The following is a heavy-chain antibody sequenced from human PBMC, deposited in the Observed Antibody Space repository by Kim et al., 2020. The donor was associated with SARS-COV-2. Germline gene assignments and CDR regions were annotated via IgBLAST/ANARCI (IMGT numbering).Heavy chain of an antibody. V-gene: IGHV3-23*01. CDR3: AKERVGNGWGSYHEY. CDR2: IGVGGST. CDR1: GFTFSNSG. D-gene: IGHD6-25*01. J-gene: IGHJ4*02. Sequence: GGSLRLSCTASGFTFSNSGMAWVRQAPGKGKEWVSAIGVGGSTFYPDSVRGRFIISRDNSENTLYLQMNSLRADDTAIYYCAKERVGNGWGSYHEYWGQG.